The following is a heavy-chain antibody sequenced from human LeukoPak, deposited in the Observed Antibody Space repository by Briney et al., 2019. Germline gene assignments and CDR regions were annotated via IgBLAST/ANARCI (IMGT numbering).Heavy chain of an antibody. V-gene: IGHV3-23*01. J-gene: IGHJ4*02. CDR3: AKFPNTGLYLDS. D-gene: IGHD1-1*01. CDR2: FLMNVGTT. Sequence: GGSLRLSCGVCGFLVRSYAMGWVRQAPGKGLEWVSSFLMNVGTTWYADSVKGRFTISRDDSENTLYLRMTSLRADDTALYYCAKFPNTGLYLDSWGQGTLVTVSS. CDR1: GFLVRSYA.